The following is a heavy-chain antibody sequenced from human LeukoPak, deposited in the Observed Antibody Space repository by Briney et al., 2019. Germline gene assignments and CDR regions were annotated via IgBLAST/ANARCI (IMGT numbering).Heavy chain of an antibody. J-gene: IGHJ4*02. D-gene: IGHD1-1*01. Sequence: GGSPRLSCAASGFTFSSYAMHWVRQAPGKGLEWVAVISYDGSNKYYADSVKGRFTISRDNSKNTLYLQMNSLRAEDTAVYYCVRDPSGSGFAFDSWGQGALVTVSS. CDR3: VRDPSGSGFAFDS. CDR2: ISYDGSNK. V-gene: IGHV3-30*04. CDR1: GFTFSSYA.